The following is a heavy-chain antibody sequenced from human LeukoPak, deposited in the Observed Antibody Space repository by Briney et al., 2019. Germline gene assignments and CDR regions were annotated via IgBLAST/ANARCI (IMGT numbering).Heavy chain of an antibody. V-gene: IGHV4-39*07. D-gene: IGHD3-10*01. CDR1: GGSIISSRYY. J-gene: IGHJ5*02. Sequence: SETLCLTCTVSGGSIISSRYYWGWVRQPRGKGLEWIVSMYYSGSTYYNPSLKSRVTISVDTSKNQFSLKLSSVPAADTAVYYCARDTLLWFGGHNSFDPWGQGTLVTVSS. CDR2: MYYSGST. CDR3: ARDTLLWFGGHNSFDP.